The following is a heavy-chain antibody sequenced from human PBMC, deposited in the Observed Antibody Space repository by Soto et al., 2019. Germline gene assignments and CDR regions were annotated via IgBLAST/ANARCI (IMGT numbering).Heavy chain of an antibody. Sequence: SETLSLTCTVSGGSISSGDYYWSWIRQPPGKGLEWIGYIHYSGNTYHNPSLKSRVTISVDTSKNQFSLKLTSVTAADTAVYYCGRAHRDVQKLVHYYYSMDVWGQGTTVTVSS. V-gene: IGHV4-30-4*01. D-gene: IGHD6-13*01. J-gene: IGHJ6*02. CDR2: IHYSGNT. CDR3: GRAHRDVQKLVHYYYSMDV. CDR1: GGSISSGDYY.